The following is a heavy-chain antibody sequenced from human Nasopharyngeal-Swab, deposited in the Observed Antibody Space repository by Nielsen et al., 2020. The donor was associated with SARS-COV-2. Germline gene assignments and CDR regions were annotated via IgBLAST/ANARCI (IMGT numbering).Heavy chain of an antibody. J-gene: IGHJ4*02. V-gene: IGHV1-69*04. CDR2: IIPVRGLT. CDR1: GITNNSYA. CDR3: ARQSDYESSTYAFEF. Sequence: SVKVSCKASGITNNSYAVSWLRLAPGQGLEWVGRIIPVRGLTNYTQRFQDKVTITADRSTYTTYMEFSGLTSEDTATYYCARQSDYESSTYAFEFWGQGSPVTVS. D-gene: IGHD3-22*01.